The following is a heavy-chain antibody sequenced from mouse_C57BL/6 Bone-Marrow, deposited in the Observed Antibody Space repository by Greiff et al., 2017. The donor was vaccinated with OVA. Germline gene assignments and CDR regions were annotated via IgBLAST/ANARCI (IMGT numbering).Heavy chain of an antibody. Sequence: QVQLQQPGAELVKPGASVKLSCKASGYTFTDYYINWVKQRPGQGLEWIARIYPGSGNTYYNEKFKGKATLTAEKSSSTAYMQLSSLTSEDSAVYFCARLSSSAWFAYWGQGTLVTVSA. J-gene: IGHJ3*01. CDR2: IYPGSGNT. CDR3: ARLSSSAWFAY. CDR1: GYTFTDYY. D-gene: IGHD1-1*01. V-gene: IGHV1-76*01.